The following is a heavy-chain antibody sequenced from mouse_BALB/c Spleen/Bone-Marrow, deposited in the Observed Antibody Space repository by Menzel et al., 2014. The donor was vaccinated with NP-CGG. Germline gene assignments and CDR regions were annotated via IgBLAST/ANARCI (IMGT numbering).Heavy chain of an antibody. CDR2: INPDSRTK. CDR1: GFDFSRYW. CDR3: SRPDYYGYLNY. D-gene: IGHD1-1*01. V-gene: IGHV4-1*02. J-gene: IGHJ2*01. Sequence: EVQLQQSGGDLVQPGGSLKLSCAASGFDFSRYWMSWVRQAPGKGLEWIGEINPDSRTKNYSPSLKDKFIISRDNAKNTLSLRLNKVRSEDTALYYCSRPDYYGYLNYWGQGTTLTVSS.